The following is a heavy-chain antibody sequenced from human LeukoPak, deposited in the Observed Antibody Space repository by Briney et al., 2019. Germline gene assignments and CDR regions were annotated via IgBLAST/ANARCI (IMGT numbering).Heavy chain of an antibody. D-gene: IGHD6-19*01. V-gene: IGHV3-23*01. J-gene: IGHJ4*02. CDR1: GFTFSSYA. CDR2: ISGSDGST. CDR3: AKDGSGWYYFDY. Sequence: GGSLRLSCAASGFTFSSYAMSWVRQAPGKGLEWVSAISGSDGSTYYADSVKGRFTISRDNSKNTLYLQMNSLRAEDTAVYYCAKDGSGWYYFDYWGQGTLVTVSS.